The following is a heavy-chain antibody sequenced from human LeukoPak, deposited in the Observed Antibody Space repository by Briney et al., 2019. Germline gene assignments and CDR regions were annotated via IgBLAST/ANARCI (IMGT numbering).Heavy chain of an antibody. D-gene: IGHD1-1*01. Sequence: SETLSLTCTVSGGSISSGSYYWSWIRQPAGKGLEWIGRIYTSGSTNHNPSLKSRVTISVDTSKNQFSLKLSSVTAADTAVYYCAREIWSQLGYYYYGMDVWGQGTTVTVSS. CDR3: AREIWSQLGYYYYGMDV. V-gene: IGHV4-61*02. J-gene: IGHJ6*02. CDR2: IYTSGST. CDR1: GGSISSGSYY.